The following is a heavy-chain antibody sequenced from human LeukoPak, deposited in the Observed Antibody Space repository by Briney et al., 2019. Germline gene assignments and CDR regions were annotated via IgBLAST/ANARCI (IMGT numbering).Heavy chain of an antibody. V-gene: IGHV1-24*01. Sequence: ASVKVSCKVSGYTLTELSMHWVRQAPGKGLEWMGGFDPEDGETIYAQKFQGRVTITRDTSASTAYMELSSLRSEDTAVYYCARDELSYGASYGMDVWGQGTTVTVSS. CDR3: ARDELSYGASYGMDV. J-gene: IGHJ6*02. CDR2: FDPEDGET. CDR1: GYTLTELS. D-gene: IGHD3-10*01.